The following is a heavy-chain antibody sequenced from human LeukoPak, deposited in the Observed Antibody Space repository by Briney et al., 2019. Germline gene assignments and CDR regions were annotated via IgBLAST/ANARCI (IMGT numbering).Heavy chain of an antibody. J-gene: IGHJ4*02. CDR1: GFTFSSYA. Sequence: PGGSLRLSCAASGFTFSSYAMSWVRQAPGKGLEWVSAISGSGGSTYYADSVKGRFTISRDNAKNSLFLQMNSLRPEDSALYYCVTSGCSGATCYFYFDYWGQGTLVTVSS. D-gene: IGHD2-15*01. V-gene: IGHV3-23*01. CDR2: ISGSGGST. CDR3: VTSGCSGATCYFYFDY.